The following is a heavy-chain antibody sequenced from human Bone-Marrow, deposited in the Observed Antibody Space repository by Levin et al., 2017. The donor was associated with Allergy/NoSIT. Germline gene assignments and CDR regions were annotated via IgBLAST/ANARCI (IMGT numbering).Heavy chain of an antibody. V-gene: IGHV3-21*01. CDR3: ARLSGAYDRFDFDF. CDR2: ISSGSSHI. J-gene: IGHJ4*02. CDR1: GFTFNTYY. Sequence: GGSLRLSCAASGFTFNTYYMNWVRQAPGKGLEWVSSISSGSSHIYYADSVKGRFTVSRDNARNSLYLQMNSLRAEDTAVYYCARLSGAYDRFDFDFWGQGTLLTVSS. D-gene: IGHD5-12*01.